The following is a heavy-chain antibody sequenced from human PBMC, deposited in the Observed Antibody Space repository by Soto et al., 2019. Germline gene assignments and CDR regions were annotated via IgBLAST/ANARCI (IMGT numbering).Heavy chain of an antibody. V-gene: IGHV3-11*01. Sequence: GGSLRLACAASGYTFSDYYMSWIRQAPGKGLEWISYIDTSGTKIYYADSVKGRFTITRDNAKNSLYLEMNSLRDEDTAVYYCASHYDMWSGYLSPVDYWGQGTLVTVSS. CDR2: IDTSGTKI. CDR3: ASHYDMWSGYLSPVDY. J-gene: IGHJ4*02. D-gene: IGHD3-3*01. CDR1: GYTFSDYY.